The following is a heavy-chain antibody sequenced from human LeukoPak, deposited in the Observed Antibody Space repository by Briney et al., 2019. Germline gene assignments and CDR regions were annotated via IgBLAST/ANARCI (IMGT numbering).Heavy chain of an antibody. J-gene: IGHJ5*02. CDR1: GYTFTSYD. CDR2: MNPNSGNT. Sequence: ASVKVSCKASGYTFTSYDINWVRQAPGQGLEWMGWMNPNSGNTGYAQKFQGRVTMTRNTAISTAYMELGSLRSEDTAVYYCARAWVRYFDGLGPWGQGTLVTVSS. V-gene: IGHV1-8*01. CDR3: ARAWVRYFDGLGP. D-gene: IGHD3-9*01.